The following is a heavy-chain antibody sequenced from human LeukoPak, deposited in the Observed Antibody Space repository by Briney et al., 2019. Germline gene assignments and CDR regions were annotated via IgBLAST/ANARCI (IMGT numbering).Heavy chain of an antibody. CDR1: GFTFSSYG. D-gene: IGHD6-6*01. J-gene: IGHJ3*02. CDR3: AKVYSARTYAFDM. V-gene: IGHV3-30*02. Sequence: GGSLRLSCAASGFTFSSYGMHWVRQAPGKGLEWVAFIRYDGSNKYYADSVKGRFSVSRDSYGNTLYLQMNSLRGEDTAVYYCAKVYSARTYAFDMWGQGTVVSVS. CDR2: IRYDGSNK.